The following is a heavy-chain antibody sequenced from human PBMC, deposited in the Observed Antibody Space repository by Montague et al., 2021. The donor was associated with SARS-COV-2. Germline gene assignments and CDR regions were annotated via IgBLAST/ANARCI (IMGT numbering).Heavy chain of an antibody. CDR3: ASVYTVTYYFDY. CDR2: IYYSGST. V-gene: IGHV4-59*08. D-gene: IGHD4-17*01. CDR1: GGSISSYY. Sequence: SETLSLTCTVSGGSISSYYWSWIRQPPGKGPEWIGYIYYSGSTNYNPSLKSRVTISVDTSKNQFSLKLSSVTAADTAVYYCASVYTVTYYFDYWGRGTLVTVSS. J-gene: IGHJ4*02.